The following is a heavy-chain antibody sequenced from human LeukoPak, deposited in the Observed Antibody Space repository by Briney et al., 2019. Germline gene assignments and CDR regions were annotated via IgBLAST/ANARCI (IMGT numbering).Heavy chain of an antibody. CDR1: GASISSGRNY. D-gene: IGHD1-1*01. Sequence: PSETPSLTCTVSGASISSGRNYWGWIRQSPGKGLEWIASLYSSGTTHYNPSLQSRVSVSVDTSKNQFSVRLNSLTAADTAVYYCARHLSGTTMAHYFDHWGQGTVVTVSS. CDR3: ARHLSGTTMAHYFDH. CDR2: LYSSGTT. J-gene: IGHJ4*02. V-gene: IGHV4-39*01.